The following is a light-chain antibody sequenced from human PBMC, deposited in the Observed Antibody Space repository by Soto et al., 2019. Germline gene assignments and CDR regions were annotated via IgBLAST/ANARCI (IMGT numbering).Light chain of an antibody. CDR2: GAS. Sequence: EIVLTHSPDTLSLSPGERATLSCWASHSVTTHLAWFQHRPGQTPRLLIYGASSRATDVPDRFSGSGSGTDFTLTISRLEPEDFAVYYCQQYGNSLPWTFGQGTKVHI. CDR3: QQYGNSLPWT. V-gene: IGKV3-20*01. CDR1: HSVTTH. J-gene: IGKJ1*01.